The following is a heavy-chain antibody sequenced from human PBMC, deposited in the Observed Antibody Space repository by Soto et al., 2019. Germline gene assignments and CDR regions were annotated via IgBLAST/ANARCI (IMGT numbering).Heavy chain of an antibody. D-gene: IGHD3-10*01. CDR2: ISGSGGST. CDR3: XXXXXXXXXXXXSGGSFDY. Sequence: EVQLLESGGGLVQPGGSLRLSCAASGFTFSSYAMSWVRQAPGKGLEWVSAISGSGGSTYYADSVKGRFTISRDNSKNTLYLQXXXXXXXXXXXXXXXXXXXXXXXXXXSGGSFDYWGQGTLVTVSS. V-gene: IGHV3-23*01. CDR1: GFTFSSYA. J-gene: IGHJ4*02.